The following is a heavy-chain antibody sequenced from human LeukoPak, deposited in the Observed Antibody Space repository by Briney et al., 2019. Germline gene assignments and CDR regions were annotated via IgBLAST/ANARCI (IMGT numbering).Heavy chain of an antibody. CDR2: INPNSGGT. CDR1: GYTFTGYY. J-gene: IGHJ4*02. V-gene: IGHV1-2*02. Sequence: ASVKVSCKASGYTFTGYYMHWVRQAPGQGLEWMGWINPNSGGTNYAQKFQGRVTMTRDTSISTAYMELSRLRSDDTAVYYCARFGGGDYYGSGSYYTYWGQGTLVTVSS. CDR3: ARFGGGDYYGSGSYYTY. D-gene: IGHD3-10*01.